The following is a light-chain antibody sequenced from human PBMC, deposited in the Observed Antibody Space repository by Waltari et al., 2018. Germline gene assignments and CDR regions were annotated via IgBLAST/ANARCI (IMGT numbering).Light chain of an antibody. Sequence: QSVLTQPPSASGTPGQRVTMSCSGSTPTTGRNPVNWYQQLPGTAPKLLIYSNDQRPSGVPERLSGSKSGTSASLAISGLQSEDEADYYCAVWDDSLNGQVFGGGTKLTVL. V-gene: IGLV1-44*01. J-gene: IGLJ3*02. CDR1: TPTTGRNP. CDR3: AVWDDSLNGQV. CDR2: SND.